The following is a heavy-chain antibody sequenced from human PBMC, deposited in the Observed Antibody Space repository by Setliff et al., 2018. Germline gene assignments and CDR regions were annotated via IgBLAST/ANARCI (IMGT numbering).Heavy chain of an antibody. D-gene: IGHD4-17*01. V-gene: IGHV4-61*09. CDR2: IFARGSM. Sequence: PSETLSLTCTVSGGSISSGNYYWIWIRQPAGKALEWLGHIFARGSMNYNPSLRSRITISQDRSENQFSLTLSSVTAADTAVYYCARFYGDYQFDYWGQGTLVTVSS. CDR1: GGSISSGNYY. CDR3: ARFYGDYQFDY. J-gene: IGHJ4*02.